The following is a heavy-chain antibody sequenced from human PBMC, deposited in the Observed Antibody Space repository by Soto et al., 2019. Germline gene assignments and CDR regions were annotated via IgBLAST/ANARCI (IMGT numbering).Heavy chain of an antibody. Sequence: SETLSLTCTVSGGSISSYYWSWIRQPPGKGLEWIGYIYYSGSTNYNPSLKSRVSISLDKSKNQFSLKLSSVTAADTAVYYCARNSGYCSGGSCYSSLVGYYYYGMDVWGQGTTVTVSS. CDR3: ARNSGYCSGGSCYSSLVGYYYYGMDV. V-gene: IGHV4-59*01. CDR2: IYYSGST. CDR1: GGSISSYY. D-gene: IGHD2-15*01. J-gene: IGHJ6*02.